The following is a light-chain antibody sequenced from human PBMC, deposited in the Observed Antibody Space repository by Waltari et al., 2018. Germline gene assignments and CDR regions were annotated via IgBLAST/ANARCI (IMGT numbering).Light chain of an antibody. CDR3: QQYYDWRRVT. CDR2: GAS. CDR1: QSVSGN. J-gene: IGKJ5*01. V-gene: IGKV3D-15*01. Sequence: EIVMTQYPATLSVSPGERATLSCRASQSVSGNLAWYQQKPGQAPRLLIYGASTRAIGIPARFSGSASGTEFTLTTSSLQSEDSAVYYCQQYYDWRRVTFGQGTRLEIK.